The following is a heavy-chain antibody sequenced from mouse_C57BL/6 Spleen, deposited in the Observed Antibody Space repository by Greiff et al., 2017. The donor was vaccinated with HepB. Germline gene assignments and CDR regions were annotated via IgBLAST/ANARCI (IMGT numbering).Heavy chain of an antibody. CDR2: IWSGGST. J-gene: IGHJ4*01. V-gene: IGHV2-2*01. D-gene: IGHD1-1*01. CDR3: ARRVTTVVAPYAMDY. Sequence: VKLMESGPGLVQPSQSLSITCTVSGFSLTSYGVHWVRQSPGKGLEWLGVIWSGGSTDYNAAFISRLSISKDNSKSQVFFKMNSLQADDTAIYYCARRVTTVVAPYAMDYWGQGTSVTVSS. CDR1: GFSLTSYG.